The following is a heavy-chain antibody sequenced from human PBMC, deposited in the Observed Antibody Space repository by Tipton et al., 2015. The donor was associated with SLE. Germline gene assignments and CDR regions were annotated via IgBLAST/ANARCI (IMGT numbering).Heavy chain of an antibody. D-gene: IGHD6-13*01. J-gene: IGHJ6*02. CDR1: GFTFSSYS. V-gene: IGHV3-48*01. Sequence: GSLRLSCAASGFTFSSYSMNWVRQAPGKGLEWVSYISSRSSTKYYADSVKGRFTISRDIAKNSLYLQMNSLRAEDTAVYYCARVEQLVKNYYYGMDVWGQGTTVTVSS. CDR3: ARVEQLVKNYYYGMDV. CDR2: ISSRSSTK.